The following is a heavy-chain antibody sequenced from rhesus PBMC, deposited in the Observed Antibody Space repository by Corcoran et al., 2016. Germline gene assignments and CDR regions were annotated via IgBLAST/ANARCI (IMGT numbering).Heavy chain of an antibody. Sequence: QVQLQESGPGLVKPSETLSLTCAVSGYSISGYYCSWIRQAPGKGLEWIGYITYSGRTSYNPSLKSRVTISRDTSKNQFSLKLSSVTAADTAVYYCARDITVAGGFDYWGQGVLVTVSS. CDR1: GYSISGYY. J-gene: IGHJ4*01. V-gene: IGHV4-122*02. D-gene: IGHD4-29*01. CDR2: ITYSGRT. CDR3: ARDITVAGGFDY.